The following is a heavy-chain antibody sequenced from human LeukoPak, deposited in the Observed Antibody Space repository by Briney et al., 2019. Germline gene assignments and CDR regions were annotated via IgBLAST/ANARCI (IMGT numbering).Heavy chain of an antibody. CDR2: IWYDGSNK. CDR3: AKDQYGSGPPPYYGMDV. V-gene: IGHV3-30*02. CDR1: GFTFSTYG. D-gene: IGHD3-10*01. J-gene: IGHJ6*02. Sequence: GGSLRLSCAASGFTFSTYGMHWVRQAPGKGLEWVAVIWYDGSNKYYADSVKGRFTISRDNSKNTLYLQMNSLRAEDTAVYYCAKDQYGSGPPPYYGMDVWGQGTTVTVSS.